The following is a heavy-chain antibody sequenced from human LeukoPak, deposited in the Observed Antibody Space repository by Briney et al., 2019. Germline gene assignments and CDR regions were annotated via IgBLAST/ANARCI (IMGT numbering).Heavy chain of an antibody. CDR2: INHSGST. J-gene: IGHJ6*03. D-gene: IGHD6-13*01. CDR1: GGSFSGYY. CDR3: ARGSRGGGSSWYRGYMDV. Sequence: PSETLSLTCAVYGGSFSGYYWSWIRQPPGKGLEWIGEINHSGSTNYNPSLKSRVTISVDTSKNQFSLKLSSVTAADTAVYYCARGSRGGGSSWYRGYMDVWGKGTTVTVSS. V-gene: IGHV4-34*01.